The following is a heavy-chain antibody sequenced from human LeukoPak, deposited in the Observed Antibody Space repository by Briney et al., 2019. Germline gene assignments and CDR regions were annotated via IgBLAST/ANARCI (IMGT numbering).Heavy chain of an antibody. J-gene: IGHJ4*02. CDR3: ARWDKSFYCSSTSCLDY. Sequence: GGSLRLSCAASGFTFSSYSMNWVRQAPGKGLEWVSYISSSSSTIYYADSVKGRFTISRDNAKNSLYLQMNSLRAEDTAVYYCARWDKSFYCSSTSCLDYWGQGTLVTVSS. CDR2: ISSSSSTI. V-gene: IGHV3-48*01. D-gene: IGHD2-2*01. CDR1: GFTFSSYS.